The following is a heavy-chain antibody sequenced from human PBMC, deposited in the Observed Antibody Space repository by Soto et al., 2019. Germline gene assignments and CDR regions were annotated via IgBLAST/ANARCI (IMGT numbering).Heavy chain of an antibody. CDR1: GGSISSGDYY. J-gene: IGHJ4*02. V-gene: IGHV4-30-4*01. D-gene: IGHD2-21*02. Sequence: SETLSLTCTVSGGSISSGDYYWSWIRQPPGKGLEWIGYIYYSGSTYYNPSLKSRVTISVDTSKNQFSLKLSSVTAADTAVYYCARTSSLAYCGGDCYSGPYYFDYWGQGTLVTVSS. CDR2: IYYSGST. CDR3: ARTSSLAYCGGDCYSGPYYFDY.